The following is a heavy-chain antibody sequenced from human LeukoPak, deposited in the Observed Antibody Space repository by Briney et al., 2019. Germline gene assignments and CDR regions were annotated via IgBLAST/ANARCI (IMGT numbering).Heavy chain of an antibody. CDR1: GFTFSDHY. D-gene: IGHD1-1*01. Sequence: PGGSLRLSCAASGFTFSDHYMDWVRQAPGKGLEWVGRTRNKANSYTTEYAASAKGRFTISRDDSKNSLYLQMNSLKTEDTAVYYCARAAPGTADAFDIWGQGTMVTVSS. J-gene: IGHJ3*02. CDR2: TRNKANSYTT. CDR3: ARAAPGTADAFDI. V-gene: IGHV3-72*01.